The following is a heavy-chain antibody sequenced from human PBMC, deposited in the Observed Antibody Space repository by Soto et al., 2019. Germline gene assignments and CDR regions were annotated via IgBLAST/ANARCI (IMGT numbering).Heavy chain of an antibody. V-gene: IGHV4-59*12. CDR3: AKEQLIRLPGAFDV. D-gene: IGHD2-21*02. J-gene: IGHJ3*01. CDR1: GGSISSYY. CDR2: VYHDGST. Sequence: GPVATSETLSLTCTVSGGSISSYYWSWIRQPPGKRLEWIGEVYHDGSTNYNPSLKSRVTISVDKPKNQFSLTLKSMTAADTAVYYCAKEQLIRLPGAFDVWGQGTMVTVS.